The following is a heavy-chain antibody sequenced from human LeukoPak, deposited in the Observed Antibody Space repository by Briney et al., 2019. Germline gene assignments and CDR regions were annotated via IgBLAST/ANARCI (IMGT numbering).Heavy chain of an antibody. Sequence: GGSLRLSCAASGFTFSSYEMNWVRQAPGKGLEWVSYIGSSGSTIYYADSVKGRFTISRDNAKNSLYLQMNSLRAEDTAVYYCARADPPRLWFGELLSGEIDYWGQGTLVTVSS. D-gene: IGHD3-10*01. J-gene: IGHJ4*02. V-gene: IGHV3-48*03. CDR3: ARADPPRLWFGELLSGEIDY. CDR1: GFTFSSYE. CDR2: IGSSGSTI.